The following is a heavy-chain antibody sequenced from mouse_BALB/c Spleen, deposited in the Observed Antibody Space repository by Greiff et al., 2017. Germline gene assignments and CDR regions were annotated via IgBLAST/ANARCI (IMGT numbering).Heavy chain of an antibody. D-gene: IGHD1-1*01. J-gene: IGHJ2*01. CDR1: GFTFSNYW. CDR2: IRLKSNNYAT. V-gene: IGHV6-6*02. Sequence: EVKVEESGGGLVQPGGSMKLSCVASGFTFSNYWMNWVRQSPEKGLEWVAEIRLKSNNYATHYAESVKGRFTISRDDSKSSVYLQMNNLRAEDTGIYYCTTLRSYFDYWGQGTTLTVSS. CDR3: TTLRSYFDY.